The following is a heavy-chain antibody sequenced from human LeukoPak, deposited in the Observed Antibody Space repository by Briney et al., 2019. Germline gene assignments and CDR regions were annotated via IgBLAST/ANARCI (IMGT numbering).Heavy chain of an antibody. D-gene: IGHD3-22*01. V-gene: IGHV1-18*01. J-gene: IGHJ4*02. CDR3: ARGGYYYDSSGYYVDY. Sequence: ASVKVSCKASGYTFTSYGISWVRQAPGQELEWMGCISAYNGNTNYAQKLQGRVTMTTDTSTSTAYMELRSLRSDDTAVYYCARGGYYYDSSGYYVDYWGQGTLVTVSS. CDR1: GYTFTSYG. CDR2: ISAYNGNT.